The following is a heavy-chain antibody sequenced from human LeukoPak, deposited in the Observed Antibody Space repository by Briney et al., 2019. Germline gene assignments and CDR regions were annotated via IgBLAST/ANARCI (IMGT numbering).Heavy chain of an antibody. D-gene: IGHD5/OR15-5a*01. V-gene: IGHV5-51*01. CDR3: ARPNVVSTIEGFDH. CDR2: IYPGDSDI. J-gene: IGHJ4*02. Sequence: GESLKISCKAFGYSFTSYWIAWVRQMPGKGLEWMGVIYPGDSDIRYSPSFQGQATISADKSISTAYLQWSSLKASDTAMYYCARPNVVSTIEGFDHWGQGTLVTVSS. CDR1: GYSFTSYW.